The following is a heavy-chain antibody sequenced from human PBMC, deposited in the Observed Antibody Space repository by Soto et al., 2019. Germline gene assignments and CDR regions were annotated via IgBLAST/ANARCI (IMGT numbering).Heavy chain of an antibody. CDR1: GFTFSSYA. CDR3: ARSPRSGGNYYYGMDV. J-gene: IGHJ6*02. V-gene: IGHV3-23*01. CDR2: ISGSGGST. Sequence: GGSLRLSCAASGFTFSSYAMSWVRQAPGKGLEWVSAISGSGGSTYYADSVKGRFTISRDNSKNTLYLQMNSLRAEDTAVYYCARSPRSGGNYYYGMDVWGQGTTVTVSS. D-gene: IGHD3-3*01.